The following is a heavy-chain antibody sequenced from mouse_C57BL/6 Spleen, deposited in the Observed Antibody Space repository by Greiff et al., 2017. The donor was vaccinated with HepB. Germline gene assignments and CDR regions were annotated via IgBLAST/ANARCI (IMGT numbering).Heavy chain of an antibody. V-gene: IGHV1-15*01. Sequence: QVQLQQSGAELVRPGASVTLSCKASGYTFTDYEMHWVKQTPVHGLEWIGAIDPETGGTAYNQKFKGKAILTADKSSSTAYMELRSLTSEDSAVYYCAREEDGNSWFAYWGQGTLVTVSA. J-gene: IGHJ3*01. D-gene: IGHD2-1*01. CDR1: GYTFTDYE. CDR2: IDPETGGT. CDR3: AREEDGNSWFAY.